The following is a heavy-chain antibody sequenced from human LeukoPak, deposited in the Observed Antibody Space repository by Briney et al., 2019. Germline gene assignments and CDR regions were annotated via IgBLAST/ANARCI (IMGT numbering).Heavy chain of an antibody. CDR2: ISWNSGSI. CDR1: GFIFDDYA. D-gene: IGHD4-23*01. Sequence: PGGSLRLSCAASGFIFDDYAIHWVRQPPGKGLEWVSGISWNSGSIGYADSVKGRFTISRDNAKNSLYLQMNSLRAEDTAVYYCARDMDYGGNSDFDYWGQGTLVTVSS. V-gene: IGHV3-9*01. J-gene: IGHJ4*02. CDR3: ARDMDYGGNSDFDY.